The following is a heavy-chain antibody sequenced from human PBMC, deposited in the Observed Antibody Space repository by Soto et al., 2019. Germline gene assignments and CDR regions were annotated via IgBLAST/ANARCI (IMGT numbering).Heavy chain of an antibody. V-gene: IGHV5-51*01. CDR1: GYNFANNW. J-gene: IGHJ4*02. D-gene: IGHD6-6*01. Sequence: GESLKISCRGSGYNFANNWIAWVRQMPGKGLEWMGIIDPSDSDTKYNPSFQGQVTISADKSISTAYVQWSSLKASDTAMYYCMRRHSLYSGSVPSDCFDYWGQGTQVTVSS. CDR3: MRRHSLYSGSVPSDCFDY. CDR2: IDPSDSDT.